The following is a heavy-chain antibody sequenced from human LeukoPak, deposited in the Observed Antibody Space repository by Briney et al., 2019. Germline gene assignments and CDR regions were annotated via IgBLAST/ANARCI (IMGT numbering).Heavy chain of an antibody. V-gene: IGHV3-30*02. Sequence: PGGSLRLSCAASGFTFSSYGMHWVRQAPGKGLEWVALIRYDGSNKYYADSVQGRFTISRDNSKNTVYLQMNSLRAEDTAVYYCAKDLVAVATQTPIDYWGQGTLVTVSS. CDR3: AKDLVAVATQTPIDY. D-gene: IGHD6-19*01. CDR1: GFTFSSYG. J-gene: IGHJ4*02. CDR2: IRYDGSNK.